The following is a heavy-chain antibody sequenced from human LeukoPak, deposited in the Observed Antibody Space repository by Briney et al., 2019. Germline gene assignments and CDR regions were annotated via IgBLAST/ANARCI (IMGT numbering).Heavy chain of an antibody. CDR2: IGSSGGGI. CDR1: GFTFSTYT. D-gene: IGHD2-15*01. V-gene: IGHV3-23*01. J-gene: IGHJ6*02. CDR3: ARDLGYCSGGSCYTFGGMDV. Sequence: PGGSLRLSCAASGFTFSTYTMYWVRHPPGKRLEWVSIIGSSGGGIHYADSVKGRFTISRDNSKNALYLQMNSLRVEDTAVYYCARDLGYCSGGSCYTFGGMDVWGQGTTVAVSS.